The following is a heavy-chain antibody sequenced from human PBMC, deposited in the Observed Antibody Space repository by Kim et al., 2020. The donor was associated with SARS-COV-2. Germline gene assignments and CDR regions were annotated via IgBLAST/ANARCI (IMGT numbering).Heavy chain of an antibody. CDR3: ALTSGYAYFDY. J-gene: IGHJ4*02. D-gene: IGHD5-12*01. CDR2: T. Sequence: TNYNPSLKSRVTISVDKSKNQFSLKLSSVTAADTAVYYCALTSGYAYFDYWGQGTLVTVSS. V-gene: IGHV4-4*02.